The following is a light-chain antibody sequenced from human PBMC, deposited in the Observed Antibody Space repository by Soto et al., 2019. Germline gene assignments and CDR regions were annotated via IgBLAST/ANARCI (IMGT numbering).Light chain of an antibody. J-gene: IGLJ1*01. Sequence: QSALTQPPSASGSPGQSVTISCTGTKSDIGVYDFVSWYQHHPGKAPRLIIYEVVQRPSRVPDRFSGSKSGNTASLTVSGLQAADEADYFCKSYAGSNTYVFGSGTKVTVL. V-gene: IGLV2-8*01. CDR1: KSDIGVYDF. CDR3: KSYAGSNTYV. CDR2: EVV.